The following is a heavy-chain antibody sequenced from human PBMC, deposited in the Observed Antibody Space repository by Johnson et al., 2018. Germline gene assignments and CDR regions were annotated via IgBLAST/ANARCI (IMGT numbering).Heavy chain of an antibody. Sequence: QVQLVQSGGGLVKPGGSLRLSCAASGFSFSDHYMTWIRQAPGKGLEWVSYISERGSTISYAESVKGRFTISRDNAKNSVYLQMNSLRADDTAVYYCARVGLGSKLPDYDILPVLSDHYYMDVLGKGTTVTVSS. D-gene: IGHD3-9*01. CDR1: GFSFSDHY. CDR3: ARVGLGSKLPDYDILPVLSDHYYMDV. CDR2: ISERGSTI. V-gene: IGHV3-11*04. J-gene: IGHJ6*03.